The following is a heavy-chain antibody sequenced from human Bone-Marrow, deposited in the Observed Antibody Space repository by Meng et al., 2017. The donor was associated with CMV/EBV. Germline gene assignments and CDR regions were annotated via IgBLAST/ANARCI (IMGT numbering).Heavy chain of an antibody. Sequence: GESLKISCAASGFTFSSYGIHWVRQAPGKGLEWVAFIRYDGSNKYYADSVKGRFTISRDNSKNTLYLQMNSLRAEDTAVYYCAKDPGDGVGYWGQGTLVTVSS. CDR2: IRYDGSNK. D-gene: IGHD1-26*01. CDR3: AKDPGDGVGY. J-gene: IGHJ4*02. CDR1: GFTFSSYG. V-gene: IGHV3-30*02.